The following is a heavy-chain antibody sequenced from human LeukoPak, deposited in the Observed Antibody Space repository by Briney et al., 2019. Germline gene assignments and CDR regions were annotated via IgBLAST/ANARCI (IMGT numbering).Heavy chain of an antibody. CDR2: INPNSGGT. V-gene: IGHV1-2*02. Sequence: RASVKVSCKASGYTFTGYYMHWVRQAPGQGLEWMGWINPNSGGTNYAQKFQGRVTMTRDTSISTAYMELSRLRSDDTAVYYCARDRDSGSYYDFDYWGQGTLVTVSS. CDR1: GYTFTGYY. CDR3: ARDRDSGSYYDFDY. D-gene: IGHD1-26*01. J-gene: IGHJ4*02.